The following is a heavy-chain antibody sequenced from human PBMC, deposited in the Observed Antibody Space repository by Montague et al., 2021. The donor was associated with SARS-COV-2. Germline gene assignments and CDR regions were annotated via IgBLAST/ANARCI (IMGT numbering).Heavy chain of an antibody. J-gene: IGHJ5*02. Sequence: SETLSLTCAVYTDSFSGYYWSWIRQSPGNGLEWIGEITHRGSTNHNPSLQSRVTISVDKSKKQVSLKLRSLTAADTAVYYCARGADYDFWSGFLRYKWFGPWGQGTPVIVSS. D-gene: IGHD3-3*01. V-gene: IGHV4-34*01. CDR1: TDSFSGYY. CDR3: ARGADYDFWSGFLRYKWFGP. CDR2: ITHRGST.